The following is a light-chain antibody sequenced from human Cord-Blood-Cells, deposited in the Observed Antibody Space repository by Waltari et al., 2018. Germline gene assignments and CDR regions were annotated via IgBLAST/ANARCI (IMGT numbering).Light chain of an antibody. V-gene: IGKV4-1*01. J-gene: IGKJ2*01. Sequence: DIVMTQSPDSLAVSLGERATINCKSSQSVLYSSNNKNYLAWYQQKPGQPPKLLIYWASNRASGVPDRFSGSGSGTDFTLTISSLQAEDVAVYYCQQYYSTPHTFGQGTKLEIK. CDR3: QQYYSTPHT. CDR1: QSVLYSSNNKNY. CDR2: WAS.